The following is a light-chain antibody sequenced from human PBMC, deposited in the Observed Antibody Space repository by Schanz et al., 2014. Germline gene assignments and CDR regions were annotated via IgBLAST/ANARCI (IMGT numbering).Light chain of an antibody. CDR1: SSDVGGYNY. CDR3: SSYTSTSTPV. CDR2: AVS. V-gene: IGLV2-11*01. Sequence: QSALTQPRSVSGSPGQSVTISCTGTSSDVGGYNYVSWYQQHPGKAPKFMIYAVSKRPSGVPDRFSGSKSGNTASLTISGLQAEDEADYYCSSYTSTSTPVFGGGTKLTVL. J-gene: IGLJ3*02.